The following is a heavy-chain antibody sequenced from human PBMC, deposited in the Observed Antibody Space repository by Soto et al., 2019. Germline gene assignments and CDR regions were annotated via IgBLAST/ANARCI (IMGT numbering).Heavy chain of an antibody. V-gene: IGHV3-53*01. CDR1: GFTVSSNY. CDR3: ARDNNYYYYGMDV. CDR2: IYSGGST. Sequence: PGGSLRLSCAASGFTVSSNYMSWVRQAPGKGLEWVSVIYSGGSTYYADSVKGRSTISRDNSKDTLYLQMNSLRFEDMAVYYCARDNNYYYYGMDVWGQGTTVTVS. J-gene: IGHJ6*02.